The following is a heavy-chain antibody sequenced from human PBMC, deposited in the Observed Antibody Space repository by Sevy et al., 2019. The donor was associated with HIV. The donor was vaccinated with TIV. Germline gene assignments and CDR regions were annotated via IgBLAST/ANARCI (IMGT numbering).Heavy chain of an antibody. J-gene: IGHJ5*02. CDR3: AREGTKGVWFDP. Sequence: SETLSLTCTVSGGSINSGDYYWSWIRQHPEKGLEWIGYIFHTGSTYYNRSFKSRATISVDTSKNQFSLKLSLMTAGDTAVYYCAREGTKGVWFDPWGQGTLVTVSS. D-gene: IGHD3-16*01. CDR1: GGSINSGDYY. CDR2: IFHTGST. V-gene: IGHV4-31*03.